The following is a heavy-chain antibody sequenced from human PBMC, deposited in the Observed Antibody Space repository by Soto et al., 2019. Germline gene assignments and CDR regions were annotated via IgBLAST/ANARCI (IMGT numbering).Heavy chain of an antibody. CDR1: GGSISSYY. J-gene: IGHJ3*02. V-gene: IGHV4-39*01. CDR3: ARHDPYSGSYWGKDDAFDI. Sequence: SETLSLTCTVSGGSISSYYWGWIRQPPGKGLEWIGSIYYSGSTYYNPSLKSRVTISVDTSKNQFSLKLSSVTAADTAVYYCARHDPYSGSYWGKDDAFDIWGQGTMVTVSS. CDR2: IYYSGST. D-gene: IGHD1-26*01.